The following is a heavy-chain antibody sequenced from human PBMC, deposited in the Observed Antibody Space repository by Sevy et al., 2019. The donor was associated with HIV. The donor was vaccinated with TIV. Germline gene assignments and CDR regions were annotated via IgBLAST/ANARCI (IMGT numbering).Heavy chain of an antibody. Sequence: GGSLRLSCAASGFTFSSYWMSWVRQAPGKGLEWVANIKQDGSEKYYVDSVKGQFTISRDNAKNSLYLQMNSLRAEDTAVYYCARDRYYGSGSYYNWGAFDIWGQGTMVTVSS. CDR2: IKQDGSEK. J-gene: IGHJ3*02. CDR1: GFTFSSYW. D-gene: IGHD3-10*01. CDR3: ARDRYYGSGSYYNWGAFDI. V-gene: IGHV3-7*01.